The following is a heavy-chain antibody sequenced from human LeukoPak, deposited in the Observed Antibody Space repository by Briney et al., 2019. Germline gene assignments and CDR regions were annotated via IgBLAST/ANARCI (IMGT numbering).Heavy chain of an antibody. V-gene: IGHV3-30-3*01. D-gene: IGHD2-2*01. Sequence: GGSLRLSCAASGFTFSSYAMHWVRQAPGKGLEWVAVISYDGSNKYYADSVKGRFTISRDNSKNTLYPQMNSLRAEDTAVCYCARPQCSSTSCYVNYYGMDVWGQGTTVTVSS. CDR2: ISYDGSNK. J-gene: IGHJ6*02. CDR1: GFTFSSYA. CDR3: ARPQCSSTSCYVNYYGMDV.